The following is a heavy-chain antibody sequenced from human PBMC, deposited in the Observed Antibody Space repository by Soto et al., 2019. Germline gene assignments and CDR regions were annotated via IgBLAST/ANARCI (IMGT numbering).Heavy chain of an antibody. Sequence: QVQLQESGPGLVKPSETLSLTCAVSGGSISSSNWWSWVLQPPGKGLEWIGEIYHSGSTNYNPSLKSRVTISVDKSKNQFSLKLSSVTAADTAVYYCARKGYNWNQIGWFDPWGQGTLVTVSS. CDR3: ARKGYNWNQIGWFDP. D-gene: IGHD1-20*01. J-gene: IGHJ5*02. V-gene: IGHV4-4*02. CDR1: GGSISSSNW. CDR2: IYHSGST.